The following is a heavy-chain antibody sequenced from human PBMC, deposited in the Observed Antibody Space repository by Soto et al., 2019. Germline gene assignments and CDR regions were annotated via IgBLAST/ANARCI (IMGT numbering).Heavy chain of an antibody. V-gene: IGHV4-59*08. CDR2: IYYSGST. CDR3: ARHGSGGSSYYYYYMDV. Sequence: QVQLQESGPGLVKPSETLSLTCTVSGGSISSYYWSWIRQPPGKGLEWIGYIYYSGSTNYNPFLKSRVTISVDTSKNQFSLKLSSVTAADTAVYYCARHGSGGSSYYYYYMDVWGKGTTVTVSS. J-gene: IGHJ6*03. CDR1: GGSISSYY. D-gene: IGHD3-10*01.